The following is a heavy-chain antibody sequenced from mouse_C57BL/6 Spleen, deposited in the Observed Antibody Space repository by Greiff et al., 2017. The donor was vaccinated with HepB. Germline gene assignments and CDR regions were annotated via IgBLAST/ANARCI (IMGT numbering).Heavy chain of an antibody. J-gene: IGHJ4*01. CDR2: IDPENGDT. CDR1: GFNIKDDY. Sequence: VQLQQSGAELVRPGASVKLSCTASGFNIKDDYMHWVKQRPEQGLEWIGWIDPENGDTEYASKFQGKATITADTSSNTAYLQLSSLTSEDTAVYYCTPGTMDYWGQGTSVTVSS. CDR3: TPGTMDY. V-gene: IGHV14-4*01.